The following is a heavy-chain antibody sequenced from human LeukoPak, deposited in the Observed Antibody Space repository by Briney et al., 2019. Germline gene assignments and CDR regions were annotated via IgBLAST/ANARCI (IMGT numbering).Heavy chain of an antibody. D-gene: IGHD2-15*01. CDR1: GLTFSRYA. V-gene: IGHV3-23*01. CDR2: VSTSGGST. CDR3: APHALGYCSGGSCYSDWFDP. J-gene: IGHJ5*02. Sequence: GGSLRLSCAASGLTFSRYAMSWVRQAPGKGLEWVSGVSTSGGSTYYADSVKGRFTISRDNPKNTLHPQMNSLRAEDTAVYYCAPHALGYCSGGSCYSDWFDPWGQGTLVTVSS.